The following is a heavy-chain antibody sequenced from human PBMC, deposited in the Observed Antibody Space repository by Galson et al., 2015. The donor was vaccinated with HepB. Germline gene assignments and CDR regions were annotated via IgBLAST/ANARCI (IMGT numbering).Heavy chain of an antibody. D-gene: IGHD4-23*01. V-gene: IGHV4-39*07. CDR3: AGSHGGNGAFDI. J-gene: IGHJ3*02. Sequence: SETLSLTCTVSGGSISSSSYYWGWIRQPPGKGLEWIGSIYYSGSTYYNPSLKSRVTISVDTSKNQFSLKLSSVTAADTAVYYCAGSHGGNGAFDIWGQGTMVTVSS. CDR1: GGSISSSSYY. CDR2: IYYSGST.